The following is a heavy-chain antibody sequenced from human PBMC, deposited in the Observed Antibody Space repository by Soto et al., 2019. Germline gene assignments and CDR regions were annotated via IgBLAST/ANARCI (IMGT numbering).Heavy chain of an antibody. J-gene: IGHJ4*02. V-gene: IGHV1-69*13. Sequence: ASVKVSCKASGGTFSSYAISWVRQAPGQGLEWMGGIIPIFGTANYAQKFQGRVTITADESTSTAYMELSSLRSEDTAVYYCARGDRGYCTNGVCYFSYWGQGTLVTVSS. CDR3: ARGDRGYCTNGVCYFSY. CDR1: GGTFSSYA. CDR2: IIPIFGTA. D-gene: IGHD2-8*01.